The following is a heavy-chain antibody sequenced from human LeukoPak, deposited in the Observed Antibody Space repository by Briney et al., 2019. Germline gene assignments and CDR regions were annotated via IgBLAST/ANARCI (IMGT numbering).Heavy chain of an antibody. CDR3: AKNGDRGAYCTGGTCYPYFYYYMDV. D-gene: IGHD2-15*01. V-gene: IGHV3-23*01. Sequence: PGGSLRLSCAASVITFSSYCMSWVRQAPGKGLEWVSSISSTGGTTYYADSVKGRFTISRDNSENTLYMQMNSLRAEDTAIYYCAKNGDRGAYCTGGTCYPYFYYYMDVWGKGTTVTI. CDR1: VITFSSYC. CDR2: ISSTGGTT. J-gene: IGHJ6*03.